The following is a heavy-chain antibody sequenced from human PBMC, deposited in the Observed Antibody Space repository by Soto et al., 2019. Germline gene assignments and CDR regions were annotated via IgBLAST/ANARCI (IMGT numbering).Heavy chain of an antibody. Sequence: TSETLSLTCAVYGGYFSGYYWSWIRQPPGKGLEWIGEINHSGSTNYNPSLKSRVTISVDTSKNQFSLKLSSVTAADTAVYYCARAGPTIPLGYCSSTSCYARYYYYGMDVWGQGTTVTVSS. CDR3: ARAGPTIPLGYCSSTSCYARYYYYGMDV. D-gene: IGHD2-2*01. CDR2: INHSGST. CDR1: GGYFSGYY. V-gene: IGHV4-34*01. J-gene: IGHJ6*02.